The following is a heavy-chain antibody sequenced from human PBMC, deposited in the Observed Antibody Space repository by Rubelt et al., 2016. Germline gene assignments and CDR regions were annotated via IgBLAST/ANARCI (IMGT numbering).Heavy chain of an antibody. CDR3: ARGSYYFDY. D-gene: IGHD2-21*01. J-gene: IGHJ4*02. Sequence: QVPGKGLVWVSRLNSAGSSTRYVDSVKGRFTISRDNAKNTLYLQMNSLRDEDAAVYYCARGSYYFDYWGQGTLVTVSS. CDR2: LNSAGSST. V-gene: IGHV3-74*01.